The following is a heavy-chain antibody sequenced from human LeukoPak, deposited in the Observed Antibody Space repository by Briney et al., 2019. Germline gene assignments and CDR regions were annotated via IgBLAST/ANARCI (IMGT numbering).Heavy chain of an antibody. D-gene: IGHD2-8*01. CDR3: ARLYGNFDY. V-gene: IGHV4-39*01. J-gene: IGHJ4*02. CDR1: GGSISSSSYS. CDR2: IYYSGST. Sequence: SETLSLTCIVSGGSISSSSYSWGWIRQPPGKGLEWIGSIYYSGSTYYDPSLKSRVTISVDTSKNQFSLKLSSVTAADTAVYYCARLYGNFDYWGQGTLVTVSS.